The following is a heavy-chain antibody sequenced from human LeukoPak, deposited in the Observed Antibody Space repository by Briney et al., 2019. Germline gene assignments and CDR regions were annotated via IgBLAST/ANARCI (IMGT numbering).Heavy chain of an antibody. CDR1: GFTFSSYS. CDR2: ISSSSSTI. CDR3: ARGGEPGDTYGLRRDFDY. D-gene: IGHD5-18*01. Sequence: PGGSLRLSCAASGFTFSSYSMNWVRQAPGKGLEWVSYISSSSSTIYYADSVKGRFTISRDNAKNSLYLQMNSLRAEDTAVYYCARGGEPGDTYGLRRDFDYWGQGTLVTVSS. V-gene: IGHV3-48*04. J-gene: IGHJ4*02.